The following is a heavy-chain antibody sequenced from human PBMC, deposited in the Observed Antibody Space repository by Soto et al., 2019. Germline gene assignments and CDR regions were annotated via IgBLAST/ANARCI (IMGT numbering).Heavy chain of an antibody. CDR3: ARGPPWMDAFDI. J-gene: IGHJ3*02. Sequence: QVQLQESGPGLVKPSETLSLTCTVSGVSITIDYWTWIRQSPGKGLEWIAYTSHTGTTEYNASLKSRVTISLDTSKNNFSLKLNSGTAADTAVNYCARGPPWMDAFDIWGQGTKVTV. D-gene: IGHD5-12*01. V-gene: IGHV4-59*01. CDR2: TSHTGTT. CDR1: GVSITIDY.